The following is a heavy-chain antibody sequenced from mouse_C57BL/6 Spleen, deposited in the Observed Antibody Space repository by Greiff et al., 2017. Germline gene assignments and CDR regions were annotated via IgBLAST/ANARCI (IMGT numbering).Heavy chain of an antibody. CDR3: TRWNSNYLMDC. CDR2: IDPETGGT. V-gene: IGHV1-15*01. J-gene: IGHJ4*01. D-gene: IGHD2-5*01. Sequence: QVQLQQSGAELVRPGASVTLSCKASGYTFTDYEMHWVKQTPVHGLEWIGAIDPETGGTAYNQKFTGKAILTADKSSSTAYVELRSLTSEDSAVSYCTRWNSNYLMDCWGPGTSVTVSS. CDR1: GYTFTDYE.